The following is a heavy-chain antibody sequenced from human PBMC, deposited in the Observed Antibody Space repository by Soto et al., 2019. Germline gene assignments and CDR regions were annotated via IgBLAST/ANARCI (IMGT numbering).Heavy chain of an antibody. Sequence: QVQLVQSGSKVKKPGASVKVSCKASGCTFTNYGMSWVRQAPGQGLEWMGWISAYNGNTNHAQNFQGRVTMTTDTSTNTAYMELRSLRSDDTAVYYCARCYCSVGSCYSCWHFDLWGRGALVTVSS. CDR3: ARCYCSVGSCYSCWHFDL. D-gene: IGHD2-15*01. CDR1: GCTFTNYG. V-gene: IGHV1-18*01. J-gene: IGHJ2*01. CDR2: ISAYNGNT.